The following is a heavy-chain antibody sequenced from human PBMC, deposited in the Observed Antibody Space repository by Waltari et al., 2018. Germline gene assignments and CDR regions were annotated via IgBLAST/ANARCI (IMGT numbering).Heavy chain of an antibody. D-gene: IGHD3-16*02. J-gene: IGHJ4*02. CDR2: KNQDGTEK. CDR1: GFPLTSFW. Sequence: EVQLVESGGGVVQPGGSLRLSCAASGFPLTSFWIHWVRQAPGKGLEWVANKNQDGTEKYYLDSVKGRFTISRDNGKNSLYLQMNSLRVEDTAVYYCARASIWGSYRDYFDYWGQGALVTVSS. CDR3: ARASIWGSYRDYFDY. V-gene: IGHV3-7*01.